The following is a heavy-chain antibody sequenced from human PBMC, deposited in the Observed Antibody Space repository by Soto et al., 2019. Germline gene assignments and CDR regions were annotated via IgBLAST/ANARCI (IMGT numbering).Heavy chain of an antibody. CDR2: IVVGSGNT. CDR3: AAPRYSSGWFYYYGMDV. J-gene: IGHJ6*02. D-gene: IGHD6-19*01. CDR1: GFTFTSSA. Sequence: AVKVSCQASGFTFTSSAVQWVRQARGQRLEWIGWIVVGSGNTNYAQKFQERVTITRDMSTSTAYMELSSLRSEDTAVYYCAAPRYSSGWFYYYGMDVWGQGTTLTVSS. V-gene: IGHV1-58*01.